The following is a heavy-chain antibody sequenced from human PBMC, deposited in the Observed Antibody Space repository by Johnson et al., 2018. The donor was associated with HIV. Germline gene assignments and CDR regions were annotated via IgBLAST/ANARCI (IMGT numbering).Heavy chain of an antibody. V-gene: IGHV3-53*01. Sequence: VQLVEFGGGLIQPGGSLRLSCAASGFTVSSNYMSWVRQAPGKGLEWVSVIYSGGSTYYADSVKGRFTISRDNSKNTLYLQMNSLRAEDTAVYYCARGGIRGYSYGPGAFDIWGQGTMVTVSS. CDR1: GFTVSSNY. CDR3: ARGGIRGYSYGPGAFDI. CDR2: IYSGGST. D-gene: IGHD5-18*01. J-gene: IGHJ3*02.